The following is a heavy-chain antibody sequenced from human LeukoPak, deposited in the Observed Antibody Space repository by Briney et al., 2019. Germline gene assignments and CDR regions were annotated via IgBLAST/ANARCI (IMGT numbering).Heavy chain of an antibody. V-gene: IGHV1-3*01. CDR3: ARVPYYYDNNWFDP. Sequence: ASVKVSCKASGYTFTTYAIHWVRQAPGQRLEWVGWINVGNANTKYSQKLQGRVTITRDTSASTAYMELSTLRSEDTAVYYCARVPYYYDNNWFDPWGQGTRVTVSS. CDR1: GYTFTTYA. CDR2: INVGNANT. J-gene: IGHJ5*02. D-gene: IGHD3-22*01.